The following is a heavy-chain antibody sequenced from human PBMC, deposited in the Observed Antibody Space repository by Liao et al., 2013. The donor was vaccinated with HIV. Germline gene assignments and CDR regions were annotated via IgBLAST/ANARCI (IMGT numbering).Heavy chain of an antibody. CDR2: INHSGST. J-gene: IGHJ4*02. CDR3: ARGVXDYVWGLXSYSLLDY. D-gene: IGHD3-16*01. V-gene: IGHV4-34*01. Sequence: QVQLQQWGAGLLKPSETLSLTCAVYGGSFSGYYWSWIRQPPGKGWSGLGEINHSGSTNYNPSLKSRVTISVDTSKNQFSLKLSSVTAADTAVYYXARGVXDYVWGLXSYSLLDYWVQGTLVTVSS. CDR1: GGSFSGYY.